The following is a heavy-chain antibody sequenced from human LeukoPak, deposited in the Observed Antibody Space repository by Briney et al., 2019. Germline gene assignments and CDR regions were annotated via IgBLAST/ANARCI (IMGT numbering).Heavy chain of an antibody. D-gene: IGHD1-7*01. Sequence: ASVKVSCKASGYSFTSFDINWVRQATGQGLEWMGWVKPDSGNTDCAQKFQGRVTMTRDTSISTAYMELSDLTSEDTAVYFCARRVGGSGTTVGYWGQGTPVTVSS. CDR1: GYSFTSFD. CDR2: VKPDSGNT. V-gene: IGHV1-8*01. CDR3: ARRVGGSGTTVGY. J-gene: IGHJ4*02.